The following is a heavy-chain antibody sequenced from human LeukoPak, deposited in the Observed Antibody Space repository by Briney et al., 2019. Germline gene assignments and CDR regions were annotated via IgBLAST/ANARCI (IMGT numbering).Heavy chain of an antibody. D-gene: IGHD2-21*01. CDR3: ATIPLDTDAFDI. CDR1: GGSISSGGYS. J-gene: IGHJ3*02. Sequence: PSETLSLTCTVSGGSISSGGYSWSWIRQPPGKGLEWIGYIYHSGSTCYNPSLKSRVTISVDRSKNQFSLKLSSVTAADTAVYYCATIPLDTDAFDIWGQGTMVTVSS. V-gene: IGHV4-30-2*01. CDR2: IYHSGST.